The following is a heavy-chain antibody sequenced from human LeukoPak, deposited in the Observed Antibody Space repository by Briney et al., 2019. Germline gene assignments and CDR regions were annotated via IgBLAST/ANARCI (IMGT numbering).Heavy chain of an antibody. CDR1: GGSISSSSYY. Sequence: SETLSLTCTVSGGSISSSSYYWSWIRQPPGQGLEWIGSIYYSGSTYYTPSLKSRVTISVDTSKNQFSLKLSSVTAADTAVYYCARPSEPRDYYGSGSYTYWGQGTLVTVSS. D-gene: IGHD3-10*01. CDR2: IYYSGST. J-gene: IGHJ4*02. CDR3: ARPSEPRDYYGSGSYTY. V-gene: IGHV4-39*01.